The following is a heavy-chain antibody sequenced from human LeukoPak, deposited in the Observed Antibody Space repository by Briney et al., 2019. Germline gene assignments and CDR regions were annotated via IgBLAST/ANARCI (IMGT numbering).Heavy chain of an antibody. CDR2: ISLYTDNT. Sequence: ASVKVSCKASGYTFSNHGISWVRQAPGQGLEWMAWISLYTDNTYYAENFQGRVTLTADTSTTTVYMEVRSLRSDDTAMYYCASFAGRITDGDEYWGQGTLVTVSS. J-gene: IGHJ4*02. D-gene: IGHD2-8*02. V-gene: IGHV1-18*01. CDR3: ASFAGRITDGDEY. CDR1: GYTFSNHG.